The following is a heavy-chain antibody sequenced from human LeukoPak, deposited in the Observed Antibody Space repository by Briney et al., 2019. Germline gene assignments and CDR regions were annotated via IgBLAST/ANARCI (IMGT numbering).Heavy chain of an antibody. D-gene: IGHD2-21*01. CDR1: GFTFSSYG. V-gene: IGHV3-30*02. CDR2: IRYGGNNK. J-gene: IGHJ4*02. CDR3: AKQGANGGANFDY. Sequence: GGSLRLSCAASGFTFSSYGLHWVRQAPGKGLEWVAFIRYGGNNKYNSDSVKGRFTISRDDSKNTLYLHMNSLRPEDTAVYYCAKQGANGGANFDYWGQGTLVTVSS.